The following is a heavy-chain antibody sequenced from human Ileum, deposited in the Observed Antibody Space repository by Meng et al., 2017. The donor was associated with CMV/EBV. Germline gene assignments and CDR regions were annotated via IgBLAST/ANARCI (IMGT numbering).Heavy chain of an antibody. Sequence: GGSLRLSCAASGFTFSSYWMDWVRQAPGKGLVWVSRIDSDGINTDYADSVKGRFTISRDNAKNTLYLQMNSLRAEDTAVYYCARDRDGNYQYFDYWGQGKLVTVSS. D-gene: IGHD1-7*01. CDR1: GFTFSSYW. CDR2: IDSDGINT. J-gene: IGHJ4*02. V-gene: IGHV3-74*01. CDR3: ARDRDGNYQYFDY.